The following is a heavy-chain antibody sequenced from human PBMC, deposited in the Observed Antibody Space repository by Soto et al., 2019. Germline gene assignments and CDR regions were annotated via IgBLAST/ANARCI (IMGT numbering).Heavy chain of an antibody. CDR1: VFTFSSFD. J-gene: IGHJ4*02. CDR2: IHRASTYI. D-gene: IGHD4-17*01. Sequence: GSLRLSCATSVFTFSSFDMDCVRQSPGKWLEWVSSIHRASTYIYYADSVRGRFTISRDNAKSSLYLQMNSLTVEDTAVYYCVRSAVTNSHFFEYWGQRALVIGS. V-gene: IGHV3-21*06. CDR3: VRSAVTNSHFFEY.